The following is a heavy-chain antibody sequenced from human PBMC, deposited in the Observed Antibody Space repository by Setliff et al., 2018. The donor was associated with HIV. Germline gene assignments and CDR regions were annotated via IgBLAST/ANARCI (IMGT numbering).Heavy chain of an antibody. V-gene: IGHV4-31*03. Sequence: SETLSLTCTVSGGSISSGGYYWSWIRQHPGKGLEWIGYIYYSGSTYYNPSLKSRLTMSVDPSKNRFSLRLHSVTAADTAVYYCARGTWIQLSALALFDYWGQGTLVTVSS. CDR1: GGSISSGGYY. CDR3: ARGTWIQLSALALFDY. D-gene: IGHD5-18*01. J-gene: IGHJ4*02. CDR2: IYYSGST.